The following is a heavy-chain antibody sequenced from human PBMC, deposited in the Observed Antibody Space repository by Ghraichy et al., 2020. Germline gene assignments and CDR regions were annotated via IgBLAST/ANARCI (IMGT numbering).Heavy chain of an antibody. D-gene: IGHD3-22*01. Sequence: SETLSLTCAVSGGYISSGGYSWSWIRQPPGKGLEWIGYIYYSGSTYYNPSLKSRVTISVDTSKNQFSLKLSSVTAADTAVYYCAREGSTYYYDSSGYYLPPGHAFDIWGQGTMVTVSS. CDR3: AREGSTYYYDSSGYYLPPGHAFDI. J-gene: IGHJ3*02. V-gene: IGHV4-30-4*07. CDR1: GGYISSGGYS. CDR2: IYYSGST.